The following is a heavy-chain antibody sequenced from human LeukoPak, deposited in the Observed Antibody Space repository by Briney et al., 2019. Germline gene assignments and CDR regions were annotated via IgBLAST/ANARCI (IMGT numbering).Heavy chain of an antibody. CDR3: ARRGSSYDFWSGYYYEDAFDI. CDR1: GGSISSYY. V-gene: IGHV4-59*01. Sequence: SETLSLTCTVSGGSISSYYWSWIRQPPGKGLEWIGYIYYSGSTNYNPSLKSRVTISVDTSKNQFSLKLSSVTAADTAVYYCARRGSSYDFWSGYYYEDAFDIWGQGTMVTVSS. J-gene: IGHJ3*02. D-gene: IGHD3-3*01. CDR2: IYYSGST.